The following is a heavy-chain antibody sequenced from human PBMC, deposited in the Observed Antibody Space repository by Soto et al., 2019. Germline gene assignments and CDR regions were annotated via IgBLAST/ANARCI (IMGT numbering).Heavy chain of an antibody. CDR2: ISSSGSTM. V-gene: IGHV3-48*03. D-gene: IGHD2-15*01. CDR1: GFTFSRYE. J-gene: IGHJ6*02. CDR3: AREGYWSGGSCYYYYGMDV. Sequence: PGGSLRLSCAASGFTFSRYEMNWVRQAPGKGLEWVSYISSSGSTMYYAAPVKGRFTISRDNAKNSLYLQMNSLRAEDTAVYYSAREGYWSGGSCYYYYGMDVWGQGTTVTVSS.